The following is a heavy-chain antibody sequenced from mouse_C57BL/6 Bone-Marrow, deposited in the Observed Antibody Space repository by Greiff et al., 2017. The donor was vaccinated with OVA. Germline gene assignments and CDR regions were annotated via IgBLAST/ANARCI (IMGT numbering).Heavy chain of an antibody. CDR3: AWFDY. Sequence: QVQLQQPGAELVKPGASVKLSCKASGYTFTSYWMQWVKQRPGQGLEWIGEIDPSDSYTNYNQKFKGKATLTVDTSSSTAYMQLSSLTSEDSAVYYCAWFDYWGQGTTLTVSS. CDR1: GYTFTSYW. V-gene: IGHV1-50*01. J-gene: IGHJ2*01. CDR2: IDPSDSYT.